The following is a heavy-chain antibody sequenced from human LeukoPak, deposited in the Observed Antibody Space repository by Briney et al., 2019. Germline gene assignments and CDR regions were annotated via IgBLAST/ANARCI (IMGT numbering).Heavy chain of an antibody. J-gene: IGHJ4*02. CDR2: IWYDGSNK. Sequence: GRSLRLSCAASGFTFSSYGMHWVRQAPGKGLEWVAVIWYDGSNKYYADSVKGRFTISRDNAKNSLYLQMNSLRAEDTALYYCAKDMPQRWLGYYFDYWGQGTLVTVSS. V-gene: IGHV3-33*03. CDR3: AKDMPQRWLGYYFDY. D-gene: IGHD5-24*01. CDR1: GFTFSSYG.